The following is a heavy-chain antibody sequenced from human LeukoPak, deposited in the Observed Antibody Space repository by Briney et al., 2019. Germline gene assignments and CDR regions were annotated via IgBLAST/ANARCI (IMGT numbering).Heavy chain of an antibody. Sequence: ASVKVSCKASGYTFTSYGISWVRQAPGQGLEWMGRIIPILGIANYSQKFQGRVTITADKSTSTAYMELSSLRSEDTAVYYCARSSWTRGGYCSSTSCPRPAKNYYCYYMDVWGKGTTVTVSS. CDR1: GYTFTSYG. J-gene: IGHJ6*03. V-gene: IGHV1-69*04. D-gene: IGHD2-2*01. CDR2: IIPILGIA. CDR3: ARSSWTRGGYCSSTSCPRPAKNYYCYYMDV.